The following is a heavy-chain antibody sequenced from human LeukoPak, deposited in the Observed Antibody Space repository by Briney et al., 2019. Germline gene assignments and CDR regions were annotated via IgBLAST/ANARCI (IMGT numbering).Heavy chain of an antibody. Sequence: PGGSLRLSCAASGFTFSSYAMHWVRQAPGKGLEWVASISSSSRYIYYADSVKGRFTISRDNAKNSLYVQMNSLRAEDTAVYYCARAGHSRGYSYGSAFDYWGQGTLVTVSS. J-gene: IGHJ4*02. CDR1: GFTFSSYA. CDR2: ISSSSRYI. CDR3: ARAGHSRGYSYGSAFDY. D-gene: IGHD5-18*01. V-gene: IGHV3-21*01.